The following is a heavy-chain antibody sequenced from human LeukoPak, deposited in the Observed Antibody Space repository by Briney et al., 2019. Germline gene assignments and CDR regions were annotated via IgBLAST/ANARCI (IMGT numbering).Heavy chain of an antibody. CDR2: ISSTGGST. V-gene: IGHV3-64*01. CDR1: GXTFSSYA. CDR3: AREYCSGGSCHKLFDY. J-gene: IGHJ4*02. Sequence: PGGSLRLSWAASGXTFSSYAMHWVRQAPGKGLEYVSVISSTGGSTYYANSVKGRFTISRDNSKNTLYLQMGSLSSEDMAVYYCAREYCSGGSCHKLFDYWGQGTLVTVSS. D-gene: IGHD2-15*01.